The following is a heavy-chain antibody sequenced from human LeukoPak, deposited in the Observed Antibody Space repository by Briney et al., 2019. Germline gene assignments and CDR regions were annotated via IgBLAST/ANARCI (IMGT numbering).Heavy chain of an antibody. Sequence: PSETLSLTCTVSGGSISSYYWSWIRHPPGKGLEWIGYIYYSGSTNYNPSLKSRVTISVDTSKNQFSLKLSSVTAADTAVYYCARGDDSSGYYYEGAFDIWGQGTMVTVSS. CDR1: GGSISSYY. CDR3: ARGDDSSGYYYEGAFDI. CDR2: IYYSGST. D-gene: IGHD3-22*01. J-gene: IGHJ3*02. V-gene: IGHV4-59*01.